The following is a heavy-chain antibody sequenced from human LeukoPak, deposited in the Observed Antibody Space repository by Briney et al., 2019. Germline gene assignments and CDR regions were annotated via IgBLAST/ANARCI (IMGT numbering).Heavy chain of an antibody. J-gene: IGHJ4*02. CDR3: ARFDYGGNPPVQY. CDR2: ISGDGVST. CDR1: GLPIADFA. Sequence: PGGSLRLSCVASGLPIADFAMHWVRQAPGKGLEWVSLISGDGVSTFYADSVKGRFSISRDNSKNSLSLQMSSLRAEDTAVYYCARFDYGGNPPVQYWGQGTLVTVSS. D-gene: IGHD4-23*01. V-gene: IGHV3-43*02.